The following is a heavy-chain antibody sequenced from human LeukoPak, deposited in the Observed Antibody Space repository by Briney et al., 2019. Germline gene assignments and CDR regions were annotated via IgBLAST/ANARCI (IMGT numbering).Heavy chain of an antibody. J-gene: IGHJ4*02. Sequence: SETLSLTCAVYGGTFSGYYWSWIRQPPGKGLEWIGEINHSGSTNYNPSLKSRVTISVDTSKNQFSLKLSSVTAADTAVYYCARGLLAGYSSSWYRDYWGQGTLVTVPS. CDR2: INHSGST. CDR1: GGTFSGYY. CDR3: ARGLLAGYSSSWYRDY. D-gene: IGHD6-13*01. V-gene: IGHV4-34*01.